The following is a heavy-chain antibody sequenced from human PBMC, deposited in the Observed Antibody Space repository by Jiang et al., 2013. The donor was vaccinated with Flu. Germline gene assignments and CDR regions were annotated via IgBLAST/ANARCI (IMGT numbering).Heavy chain of an antibody. CDR1: GYTFTGYY. CDR3: ARDMRRQQLPFGYYYYGMDV. V-gene: IGHV1-2*02. CDR2: INPNSGGT. Sequence: SGAEVKKPGASVKVSCKASGYTFTGYYMHWVRQAPGQGLEWMGWINPNSGGTNYAQKFQGRVTMTRDTSISTAYMELSRLRSDDTAVYYCARDMRRQQLPFGYYYYGMDVVGPRDH. J-gene: IGHJ6*02. D-gene: IGHD6-13*01.